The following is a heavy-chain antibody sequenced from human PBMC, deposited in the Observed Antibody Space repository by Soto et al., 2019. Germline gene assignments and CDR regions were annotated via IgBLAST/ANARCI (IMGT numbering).Heavy chain of an antibody. V-gene: IGHV3-48*01. J-gene: IGHJ4*02. D-gene: IGHD6-6*01. CDR1: GFTFSSYS. CDR2: ISSSSSTI. Sequence: GGSLRLSCAASGFTFSSYSMNWVRQAPGKGLEWVSYISSSSSTIYYADSVKGRFTISRDNAKNSLYLQMNSLRAEDTAVYYCARETEYSSSSGGFDYWGQGTLVTVSS. CDR3: ARETEYSSSSGGFDY.